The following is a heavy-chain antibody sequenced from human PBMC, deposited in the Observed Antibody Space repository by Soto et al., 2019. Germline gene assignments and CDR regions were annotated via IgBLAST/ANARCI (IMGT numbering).Heavy chain of an antibody. CDR1: GYTFTSYY. V-gene: IGHV1-46*01. Sequence: ASVKVSCKASGYTFTSYYMHWVRQAPGQGLEWMGIINPSGGSTSYAQKFQGRVTMTRDTSTSTVYMELSSLRSEDTAVYYCARGGTRGTFYYYYGMDVWGQGTTVTVSS. D-gene: IGHD3-16*01. CDR3: ARGGTRGTFYYYYGMDV. J-gene: IGHJ6*02. CDR2: INPSGGST.